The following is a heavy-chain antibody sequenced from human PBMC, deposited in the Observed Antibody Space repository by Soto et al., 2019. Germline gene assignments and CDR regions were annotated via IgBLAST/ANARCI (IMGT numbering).Heavy chain of an antibody. CDR1: GGSFSGYY. CDR3: ARGAAQLLWFGELAPKDRFDY. Sequence: SETLSLTCAVYGGSFSGYYWSWIRQPPGKGLEWIGEINHSGSTNYNPSLKSRVTISVDTSKNQFSLKLSSVTAADTAVYYCARGAAQLLWFGELAPKDRFDYWGQRTLVTVSS. CDR2: INHSGST. J-gene: IGHJ4*02. D-gene: IGHD3-10*01. V-gene: IGHV4-34*01.